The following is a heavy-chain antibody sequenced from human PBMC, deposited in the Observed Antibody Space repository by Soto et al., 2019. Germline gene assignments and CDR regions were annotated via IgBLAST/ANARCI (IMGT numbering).Heavy chain of an antibody. J-gene: IGHJ4*02. CDR2: IVVGSGNT. Sequence: SVKVSCKASGFTFTSSAVQWVRQARGQRLEWIGWIVVGSGNTNYAQKFQERVSITRDMSTSTAYMELSSLRSEDTAVYYCARDEGITIFGVVMYYFDYWGQGTLVTVSS. CDR3: ARDEGITIFGVVMYYFDY. D-gene: IGHD3-3*01. CDR1: GFTFTSSA. V-gene: IGHV1-58*01.